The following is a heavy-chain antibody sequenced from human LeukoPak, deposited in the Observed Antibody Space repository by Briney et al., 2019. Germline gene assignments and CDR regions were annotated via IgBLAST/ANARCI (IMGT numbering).Heavy chain of an antibody. V-gene: IGHV4-34*01. D-gene: IGHD3-3*01. J-gene: IGHJ5*02. Sequence: PSETLSLTCAVYGGSYSGYYWSWIRQPPGKGLEWIGEINHSGSTNYNPSLKSRVTISVDTSKNQFSLKLSSVTAADTAVYYCAREEVTCPSYYDFWSATWWFDPWGQGTLVTVSS. CDR3: AREEVTCPSYYDFWSATWWFDP. CDR2: INHSGST. CDR1: GGSYSGYY.